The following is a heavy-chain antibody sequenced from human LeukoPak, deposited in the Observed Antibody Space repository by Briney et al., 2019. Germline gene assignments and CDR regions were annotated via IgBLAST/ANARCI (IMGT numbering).Heavy chain of an antibody. J-gene: IGHJ3*02. CDR3: ARLRIAAAGDAFDI. V-gene: IGHV4-39*07. CDR2: IYYSGST. Sequence: SETLSLTCTVSSGSISSSSYYWGWIRQPPGKGLEWIGSIYYSGSTYYNPSLKSRVTISVDTSKNQFSLKLSSVTAADTAVYYCARLRIAAAGDAFDIWGQGTMVTVSS. D-gene: IGHD6-13*01. CDR1: SGSISSSSYY.